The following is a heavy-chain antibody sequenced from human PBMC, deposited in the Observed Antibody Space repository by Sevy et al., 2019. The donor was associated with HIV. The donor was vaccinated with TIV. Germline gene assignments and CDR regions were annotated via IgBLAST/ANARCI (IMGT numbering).Heavy chain of an antibody. CDR2: ISSSSSTI. CDR3: ARDLRYSSSSGDY. CDR1: GFTFSSYS. V-gene: IGHV3-48*01. J-gene: IGHJ4*02. Sequence: GGSLRLSCVASGFTFSSYSMNWVRQAPGKGLEWVSYISSSSSTIYYADSVKGRFTISRDNAKNSLYLQMNSLRAEDTAVYYCARDLRYSSSSGDYWGQGTLVTVSS. D-gene: IGHD6-6*01.